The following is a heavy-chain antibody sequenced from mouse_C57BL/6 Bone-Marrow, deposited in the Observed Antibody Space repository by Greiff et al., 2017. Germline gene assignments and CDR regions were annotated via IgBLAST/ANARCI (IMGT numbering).Heavy chain of an antibody. CDR1: GYTFTDYY. J-gene: IGHJ4*01. CDR2: INPNNGGT. CDR3: AHDDSYAMDY. V-gene: IGHV1-26*01. Sequence: EVQLQQSGPELVKPGASVKISCKASGYTFTDYYMNWVKQSHGKSLEWIGDINPNNGGTSYNQKFKGKATLTVDKSSSTDYMELRGLTSEDSAVYCCAHDDSYAMDYCGQGTSLTV.